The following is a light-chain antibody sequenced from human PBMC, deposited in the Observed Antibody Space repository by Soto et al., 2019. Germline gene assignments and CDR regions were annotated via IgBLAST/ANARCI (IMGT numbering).Light chain of an antibody. Sequence: QSVLTQPPSVSAAPGQKVTVSCSGSSANIGSNYVSWYQQLPGTAPKLVIYDSDKRASEIPDRFSGSKSGTSATLDITGLQTGDEADYYCGAWDSSLSVVVFGGGTKLTVL. V-gene: IGLV1-51*01. J-gene: IGLJ2*01. CDR3: GAWDSSLSVVV. CDR2: DSD. CDR1: SANIGSNY.